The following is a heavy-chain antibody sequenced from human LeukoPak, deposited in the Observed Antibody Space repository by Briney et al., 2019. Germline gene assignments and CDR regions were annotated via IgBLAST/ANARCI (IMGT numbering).Heavy chain of an antibody. J-gene: IGHJ3*02. Sequence: GGSLRLSCAGSGFTFSDYYMSWIRQAPGKWLEWVSYISSSGSTIYYADSVKGRFTISRDNAKNSLYLQMNSLRAEDTPVYYCASGLWTGAFDTWGQGKMVTVSS. CDR1: GFTFSDYY. V-gene: IGHV3-11*01. CDR3: ASGLWTGAFDT. CDR2: ISSSGSTI. D-gene: IGHD1-14*01.